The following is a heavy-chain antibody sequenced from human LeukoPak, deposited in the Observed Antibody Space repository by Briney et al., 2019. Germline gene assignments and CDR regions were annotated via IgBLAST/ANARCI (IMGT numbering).Heavy chain of an antibody. V-gene: IGHV4-59*08. CDR3: ARSPDILTGYWYNWFDP. Sequence: PSETLSLTCTVSGGSISSYYWSWIRQPPGKGLEWIGYIYYSGSTNYNPSLKSRVTISVDTSKNQFSLKLGSVTAADTAVYYCARSPDILTGYWYNWFDPWGQGTLVTVSS. D-gene: IGHD3-9*01. CDR1: GGSISSYY. J-gene: IGHJ5*02. CDR2: IYYSGST.